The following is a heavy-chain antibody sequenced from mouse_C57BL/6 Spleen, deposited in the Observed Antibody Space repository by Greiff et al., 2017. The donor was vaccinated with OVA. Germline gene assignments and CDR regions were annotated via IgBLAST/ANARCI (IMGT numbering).Heavy chain of an antibody. Sequence: QVQLQQSGAELAKPGASVKLSCKASGYTFTSYWMHWVKQRPGQGLEWIGYINPSSGYTKYNQKFKDKATLSADKSSSTAYMQLSSLTYEDSAVYYCARETAQATAWFAYWGQGTLVTVSA. D-gene: IGHD3-2*02. V-gene: IGHV1-7*01. CDR2: INPSSGYT. CDR1: GYTFTSYW. J-gene: IGHJ3*01. CDR3: ARETAQATAWFAY.